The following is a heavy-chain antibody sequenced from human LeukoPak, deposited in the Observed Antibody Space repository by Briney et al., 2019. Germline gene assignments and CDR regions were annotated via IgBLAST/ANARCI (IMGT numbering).Heavy chain of an antibody. Sequence: GGSLRLSCAASGFTFSSYAMSGVLQAPGKGLEWVSAISGSGGSTYYADSVKGRVTISRDNSKNTLYLQMNSLRAEDTAVYYCAKDLNYYGSGSYSDYWGQGTLVTVSS. J-gene: IGHJ4*02. V-gene: IGHV3-23*01. D-gene: IGHD3-10*01. CDR3: AKDLNYYGSGSYSDY. CDR2: ISGSGGST. CDR1: GFTFSSYA.